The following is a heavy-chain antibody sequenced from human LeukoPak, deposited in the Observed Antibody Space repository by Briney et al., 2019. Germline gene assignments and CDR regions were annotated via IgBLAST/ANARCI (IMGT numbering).Heavy chain of an antibody. D-gene: IGHD1-1*01. CDR3: AKDWKGDGYFDY. V-gene: IGHV3-30*18. CDR1: VYTFGSYR. Sequence: GGSLRLSCAASVYTFGSYRMHWVRQAPCKGLEWLAVISYDGSNKYYADSVKGRFTISRDNSKNTLYLQMNSLRAEDTAVYYCAKDWKGDGYFDYWGQGTLVTVSS. CDR2: ISYDGSNK. J-gene: IGHJ4*02.